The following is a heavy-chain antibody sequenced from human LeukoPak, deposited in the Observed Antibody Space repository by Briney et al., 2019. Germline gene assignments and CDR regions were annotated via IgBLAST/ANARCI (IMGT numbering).Heavy chain of an antibody. CDR2: IYYSGST. CDR1: GGPISSSSYY. CDR3: ARHVDDILTGYEY. Sequence: SETLSLTCTVSGGPISSSSYYWGWIRQPPGKGLEWIGSIYYSGSTYYNPSLKSRVTISVDTSKNQFSLKLSSVTAADTAVYYCARHVDDILTGYEYWGQGTLVTVSS. D-gene: IGHD3-9*01. J-gene: IGHJ4*02. V-gene: IGHV4-39*01.